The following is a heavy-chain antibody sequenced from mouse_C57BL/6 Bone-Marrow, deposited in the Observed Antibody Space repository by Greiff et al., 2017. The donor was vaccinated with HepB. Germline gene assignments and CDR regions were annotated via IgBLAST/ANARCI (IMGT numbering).Heavy chain of an antibody. CDR3: ARRARLRRVAYFDY. V-gene: IGHV1-72*01. Sequence: QVHVKQPGAELVKPGASVKLSCKASGYTFTSYWMHWVKQRPGRGLEWIGRIDPNSGGTKYNEKFKSKATLTVDKPSSTAYMQLSSLTSEDSAVYYCARRARLRRVAYFDYWGQGTTLTVSS. J-gene: IGHJ2*01. D-gene: IGHD2-2*01. CDR2: IDPNSGGT. CDR1: GYTFTSYW.